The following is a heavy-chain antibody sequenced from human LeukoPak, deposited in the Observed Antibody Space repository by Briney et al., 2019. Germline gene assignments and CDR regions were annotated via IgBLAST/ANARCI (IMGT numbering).Heavy chain of an antibody. CDR1: GGTFSSYA. Sequence: SVKVSCKASGGTFSSYAISWVRQAPGQGLEWMGGIIPIFGTANYAQKFQGRVTITADESTSTAYMELSSLRSEDTAVYYCATQYSSGSYYYYYGMDVWGQGTTVTVSS. CDR3: ATQYSSGSYYYYYGMDV. D-gene: IGHD6-19*01. V-gene: IGHV1-69*13. J-gene: IGHJ6*02. CDR2: IIPIFGTA.